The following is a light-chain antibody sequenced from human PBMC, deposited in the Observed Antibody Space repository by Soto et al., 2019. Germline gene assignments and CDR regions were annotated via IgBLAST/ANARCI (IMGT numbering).Light chain of an antibody. Sequence: DIQMTQSPSSLSASVGDRVTITCQASQDISNYLNWYQQKPGKAPKLLIYDASNLETGVPSRFSGSGSGTDFTFTINSLQPEDMATYYCQQYDNLPPLTFGGGTKVEIK. CDR1: QDISNY. J-gene: IGKJ4*01. CDR2: DAS. CDR3: QQYDNLPPLT. V-gene: IGKV1-33*01.